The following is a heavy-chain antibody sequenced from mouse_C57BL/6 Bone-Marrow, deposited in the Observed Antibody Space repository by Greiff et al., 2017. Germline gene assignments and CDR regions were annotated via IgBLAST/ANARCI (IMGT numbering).Heavy chain of an antibody. J-gene: IGHJ2*01. Sequence: EVKLMESEGGLVQPGSSMKLSCTASGFTFSDYYMAWVRQVPEKGLEWVANINYDGSSTYYLDSLKSRFIISRDNAKNILYLQMSSLKSEDTATYYCARRGNYGFDYWGQGTTLTVSS. CDR2: INYDGSST. V-gene: IGHV5-16*02. D-gene: IGHD2-1*01. CDR3: ARRGNYGFDY. CDR1: GFTFSDYY.